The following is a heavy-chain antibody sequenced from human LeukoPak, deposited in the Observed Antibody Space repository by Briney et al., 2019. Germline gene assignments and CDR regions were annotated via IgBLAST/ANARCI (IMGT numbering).Heavy chain of an antibody. CDR2: ISGSGGST. CDR3: AKDSSLGLRLGELSLGY. J-gene: IGHJ4*02. CDR1: GFTFSSYA. D-gene: IGHD3-16*02. V-gene: IGHV3-23*01. Sequence: PGGSLRLSCAASGFTFSSYAMSWVRQAPGKGLEWVSAISGSGGSTYYADSVKGRFTISRDNSKNTLYLQMNSLRAEDTAVYHCAKDSSLGLRLGELSLGYWGQGTLVTVSS.